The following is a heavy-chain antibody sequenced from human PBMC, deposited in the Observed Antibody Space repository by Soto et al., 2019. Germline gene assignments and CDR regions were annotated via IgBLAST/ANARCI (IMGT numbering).Heavy chain of an antibody. Sequence: QAQLVQSGAEVKKPGASVKVSCKASGYTFTSYGINWVRQAPGQGLEWLGWIIAYDGNTKYAQNVQGRVSMTTDTSTKTAYMELRSLRSDDTAMYYCARGGYYDSSGSRNYYYYGMNVWGQGTTVSVSS. D-gene: IGHD3-22*01. CDR3: ARGGYYDSSGSRNYYYYGMNV. CDR2: IIAYDGNT. V-gene: IGHV1-18*04. CDR1: GYTFTSYG. J-gene: IGHJ6*02.